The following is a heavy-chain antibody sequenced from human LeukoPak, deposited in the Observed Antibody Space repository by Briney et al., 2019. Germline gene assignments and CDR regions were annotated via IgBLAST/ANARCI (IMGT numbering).Heavy chain of an antibody. Sequence: GGSLRLSCAASGFTFSSYGMHWVRQAPGNGLEWVAFIRYDGTNKYYADSVKGRFTISRDNSKDTLYLQMNSLRAEDTAMYYCARSIAAAGIPWYMDVWGKGTTVTVSS. D-gene: IGHD6-13*01. J-gene: IGHJ6*03. CDR1: GFTFSSYG. CDR3: ARSIAAAGIPWYMDV. V-gene: IGHV3-30*02. CDR2: IRYDGTNK.